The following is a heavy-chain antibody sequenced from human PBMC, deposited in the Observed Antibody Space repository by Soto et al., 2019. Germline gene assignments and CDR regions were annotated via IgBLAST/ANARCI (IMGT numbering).Heavy chain of an antibody. CDR3: NGDLGELSLDY. CDR1: GFTFSGSA. J-gene: IGHJ4*02. D-gene: IGHD3-16*02. V-gene: IGHV3-73*01. CDR2: IRSKANSYAT. Sequence: VQLVESGGGLVQPGGSLKLSCAASGFTFSGSAMHWVRQASGKGLEWVGRIRSKANSYATAYAASVKGRFTISRDDSKNTAYLQMNSLKTEDTAVYYCNGDLGELSLDYWGQGTLVTVSS.